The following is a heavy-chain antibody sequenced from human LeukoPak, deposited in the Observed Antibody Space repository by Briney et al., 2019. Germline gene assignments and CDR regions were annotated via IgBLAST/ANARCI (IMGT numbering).Heavy chain of an antibody. J-gene: IGHJ5*02. CDR3: AKDRSGYDFWSGYSVWFDP. D-gene: IGHD3-3*01. Sequence: PGGSLRLSCAASGFTFSSYWMSWVRQAPGKGLEWVSGISGSGDNTYYADSVKGRFTISRDNSKNTLYLQMNSLRAEDTAVYYCAKDRSGYDFWSGYSVWFDPWGQGTLVTVSS. CDR1: GFTFSSYW. V-gene: IGHV3-23*01. CDR2: ISGSGDNT.